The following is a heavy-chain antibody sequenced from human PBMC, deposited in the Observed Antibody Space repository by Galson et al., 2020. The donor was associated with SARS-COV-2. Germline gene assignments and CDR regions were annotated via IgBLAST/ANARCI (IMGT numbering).Heavy chain of an antibody. Sequence: TGGSLRLSCSASGFTFSTYPMHWVRQAPGKGLEYVSAISSNGGNTYHANSVKGRFTISRDNSKNTLYLQMSPLRPEDTAVYYCVRNVVPAATLYYYGLDVWGQGTTVTVSS. D-gene: IGHD2-2*01. CDR3: VRNVVPAATLYYYGLDV. CDR1: GFTFSTYP. V-gene: IGHV3-64D*08. J-gene: IGHJ6*02. CDR2: ISSNGGNT.